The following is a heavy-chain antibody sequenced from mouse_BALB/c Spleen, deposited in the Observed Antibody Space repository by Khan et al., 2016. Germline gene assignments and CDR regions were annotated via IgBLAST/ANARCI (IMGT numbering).Heavy chain of an antibody. CDR2: INYSGST. D-gene: IGHD2-2*01. CDR1: GYSITSDYA. J-gene: IGHJ4*01. Sequence: VQLKESGPGLVKPSQSLSLTCTVTGYSITSDYAWNWIRQFPGNKLEWMGYINYSGSTGYNPSLKSRISVTHDTSKNQFFLQLNSVTAEDTATYYCARYGYFYYAMDYWGQGTSVTVSS. V-gene: IGHV3-2*02. CDR3: ARYGYFYYAMDY.